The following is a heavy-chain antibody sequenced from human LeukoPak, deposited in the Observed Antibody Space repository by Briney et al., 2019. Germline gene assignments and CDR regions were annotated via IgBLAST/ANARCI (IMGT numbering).Heavy chain of an antibody. CDR3: ARDYDYGDYPGY. CDR2: INWNGGRT. D-gene: IGHD4-17*01. Sequence: GGSLRLSCVASGFTFSDSAMSWVRQAPGKGLEWVSGINWNGGRTGYADSVKGRFTISRDNAKNSLYLQMNSLRAEDTALYYCARDYDYGDYPGYWGQGTLVTVSS. J-gene: IGHJ4*02. V-gene: IGHV3-20*04. CDR1: GFTFSDSA.